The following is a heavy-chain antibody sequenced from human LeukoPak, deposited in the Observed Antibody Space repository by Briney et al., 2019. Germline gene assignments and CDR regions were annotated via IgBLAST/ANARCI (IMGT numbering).Heavy chain of an antibody. CDR2: ISSNSDYI. CDR1: GFTFSSYH. D-gene: IGHD6-13*01. CDR3: ARGAIAAAGTRGSSSTTGFDY. J-gene: IGHJ4*02. Sequence: PGGSLRLSCAASGFTFSSYHINWVRQAPGKGLEWVSSISSNSDYIYYADSVKGRFTISRDNAKKSLYLQMNSLRDEDTAVYYCARGAIAAAGTRGSSSTTGFDYWGQGTLVTVSS. V-gene: IGHV3-21*01.